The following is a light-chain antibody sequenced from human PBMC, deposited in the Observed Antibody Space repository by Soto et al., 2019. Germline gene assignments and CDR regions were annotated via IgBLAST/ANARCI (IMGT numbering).Light chain of an antibody. V-gene: IGKV3-20*01. J-gene: IGKJ4*01. Sequence: SMSAGTLSLTQGERVTLSCRASQSVSSTYLGWYQQKPGQAPRLLIYGATTRATGIPDRFSASGSGTDFTLTISRLEPEDLTVYCSPQYGSAPITFCGRTKLDIK. CDR3: PQYGSAPIT. CDR1: QSVSSTY. CDR2: GAT.